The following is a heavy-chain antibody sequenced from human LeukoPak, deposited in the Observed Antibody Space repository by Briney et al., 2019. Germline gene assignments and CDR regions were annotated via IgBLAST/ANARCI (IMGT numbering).Heavy chain of an antibody. CDR1: GFTFINYA. CDR2: ILPDGVTK. CDR3: AKDAGEGTTPAY. J-gene: IGHJ4*02. Sequence: GGSLRLSCAASGFTFINYAMHWVRQAPGKGLEWVAIILPDGVTKFYADAVKGRFTISRDNSRNTMYLQMNSLTSEDTAVYYCAKDAGEGTTPAYWGQGTLVTVSS. V-gene: IGHV3-30-3*01. D-gene: IGHD2-15*01.